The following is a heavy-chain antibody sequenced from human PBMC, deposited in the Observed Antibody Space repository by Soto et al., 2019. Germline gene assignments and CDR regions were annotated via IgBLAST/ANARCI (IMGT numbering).Heavy chain of an antibody. CDR1: GGSFSGYI. Sequence: SEMLSLTCAVSGGSFSGYIWTWIRQTPGKGLQWIGQINHSGSSIYNPSLKNRVTISTMSNNKFSLELSSVTAADTAVYYCTRGLFSGSSYSGSWYYFDSWGQGTMVTVSS. CDR3: TRGLFSGSSYSGSWYYFDS. J-gene: IGHJ4*02. D-gene: IGHD1-26*01. CDR2: INHSGSS. V-gene: IGHV4-34*01.